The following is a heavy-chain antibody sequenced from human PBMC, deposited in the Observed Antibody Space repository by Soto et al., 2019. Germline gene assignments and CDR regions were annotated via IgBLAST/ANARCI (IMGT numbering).Heavy chain of an antibody. CDR2: IIPILAIT. Sequence: QVQLVQSGAEVKKPGSSVKVSCKASGGSFSSHAMYWVRQAPGQGLGWMGRIIPILAITNYAQKFQGRVRFTADKSTTTSYMELSSLKFEDTAVYYCAREGLDYSNSLDYWGQGTLVTVSS. CDR1: GGSFSSHA. CDR3: AREGLDYSNSLDY. J-gene: IGHJ4*02. D-gene: IGHD4-4*01. V-gene: IGHV1-69*04.